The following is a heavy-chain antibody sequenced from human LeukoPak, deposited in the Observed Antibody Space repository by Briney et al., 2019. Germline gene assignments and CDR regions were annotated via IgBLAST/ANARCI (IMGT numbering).Heavy chain of an antibody. CDR2: IGIVGDT. V-gene: IGHV3-13*03. CDR1: GFSFRTYD. Sequence: PGGSLRLSCAACGFSFRTYDMHWVRQGTGKGLEWVSVIGIVGDTYHPVSVKGQFTISRENAKNSLYLQMNSLRAEDTAVYYCAKASSIAAPYFDYWGQGTLVTVSS. CDR3: AKASSIAAPYFDY. D-gene: IGHD6-6*01. J-gene: IGHJ4*02.